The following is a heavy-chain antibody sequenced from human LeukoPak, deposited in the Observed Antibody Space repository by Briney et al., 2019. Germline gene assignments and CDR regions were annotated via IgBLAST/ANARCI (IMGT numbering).Heavy chain of an antibody. CDR3: AKDPPRGYSYGYRDY. CDR1: GFTFSSYA. D-gene: IGHD5-18*01. CDR2: ISGSGGST. Sequence: GGSLRLSCAASGFTFSSYAMSWVRQAPGKGLEWVSGISGSGGSTYYADPVKGRFTISRDNSKNTLYLQMNSLRAEDTAVYYCAKDPPRGYSYGYRDYWGQGTLVTVSS. J-gene: IGHJ4*02. V-gene: IGHV3-23*01.